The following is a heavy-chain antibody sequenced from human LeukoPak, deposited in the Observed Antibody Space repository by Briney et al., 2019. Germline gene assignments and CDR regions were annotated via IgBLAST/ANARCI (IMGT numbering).Heavy chain of an antibody. V-gene: IGHV3-11*04. CDR3: ARDLVAVAGIYYFDY. CDR1: GFTFSDFY. CDR2: ISGGGSTI. Sequence: GGSLRLSCAASGFTFSDFYMTWIRQAPGKGLEWISYISGGGSTIYYADSVKGRFTISRDNAKNSLYLQMNSLRAEDTAVYYCARDLVAVAGIYYFDYWGQGTLVTVSS. J-gene: IGHJ4*02. D-gene: IGHD6-19*01.